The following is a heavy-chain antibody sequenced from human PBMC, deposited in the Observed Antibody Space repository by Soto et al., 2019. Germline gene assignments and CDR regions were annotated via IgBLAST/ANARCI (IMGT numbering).Heavy chain of an antibody. J-gene: IGHJ4*02. CDR1: GYTPTNYD. Sequence: QVHLVQSGAEVKTPGASVKVSCQTSGYTPTNYDIGWVRQAPGQGLEWMGWISAYNGNTNYAQKHQGRLTMTTDTPTRTAYMELRSLRSDDTAVYYCARALYRSGTYYAFDNWGQGTLVTVSS. CDR2: ISAYNGNT. CDR3: ARALYRSGTYYAFDN. V-gene: IGHV1-18*01. D-gene: IGHD1-26*01.